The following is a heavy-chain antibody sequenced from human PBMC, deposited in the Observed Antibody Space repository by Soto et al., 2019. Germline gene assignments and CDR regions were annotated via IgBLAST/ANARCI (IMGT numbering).Heavy chain of an antibody. J-gene: IGHJ4*02. CDR1: GYSVASNRAT. Sequence: SHTLSLTCVISGYSVASNRATLNWVRQSPSRGLEWLGRTYYRSKWKNDYALSVNSRITINPDTSKNQLSLQLSSVTPDDTAIYYCVRGVDSSFDYWGQGTLVTVSS. CDR3: VRGVDSSFDY. V-gene: IGHV6-1*01. CDR2: TYYRSKWKN. D-gene: IGHD6-13*01.